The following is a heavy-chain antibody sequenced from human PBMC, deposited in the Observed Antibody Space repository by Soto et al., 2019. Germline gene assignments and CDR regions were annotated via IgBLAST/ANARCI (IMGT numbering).Heavy chain of an antibody. CDR3: AKDLGGGWIPDYFDH. V-gene: IGHV3-30*18. J-gene: IGHJ4*02. Sequence: QVQLVESGGGVVQPGRSLRLSCAASGFTFSSYGMHWVRQAPGKGLEWVAVISCDGTSTDFADSVKGRFTISRDNSKNTLYLEMNSLRAEDTAVYYCAKDLGGGWIPDYFDHWGQGTLVTVSS. D-gene: IGHD3-16*01. CDR2: ISCDGTST. CDR1: GFTFSSYG.